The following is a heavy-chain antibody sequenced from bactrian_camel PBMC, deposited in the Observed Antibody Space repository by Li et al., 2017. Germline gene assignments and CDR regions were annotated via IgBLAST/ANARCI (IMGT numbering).Heavy chain of an antibody. Sequence: VQLVESGGGLVQPGGSLRLSCAASGFTASTFDMTWVRPAPGKGLEWVSTINSYGSTKYYVESVKGRFTISRDNANNTVPLQMNSLMVEDTDVYYCVGLTKVREPSEEDFYWSQGTQVTVS. CDR3: VGLTKVREPSEEDFY. J-gene: IGHJ4*01. CDR2: INSYGSTK. CDR1: GFTASTFD. D-gene: IGHD3*01. V-gene: IGHV3S40*01.